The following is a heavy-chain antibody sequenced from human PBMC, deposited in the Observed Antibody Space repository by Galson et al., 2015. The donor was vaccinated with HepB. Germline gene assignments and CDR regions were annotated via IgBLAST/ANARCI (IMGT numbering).Heavy chain of an antibody. J-gene: IGHJ4*02. V-gene: IGHV6-1*01. Sequence: CAISGDSVSSNTVGWNWIRQSPSRGLEWLGRTYYRSKWSNDYAGSVKSRITINPDTSKNQFSLQLNSVTPEDTAVYYCAKSIHLGRGFDSWGQGTLVTVSS. CDR3: AKSIHLGRGFDS. CDR2: TYYRSKWSN. CDR1: GDSVSSNTVG. D-gene: IGHD7-27*01.